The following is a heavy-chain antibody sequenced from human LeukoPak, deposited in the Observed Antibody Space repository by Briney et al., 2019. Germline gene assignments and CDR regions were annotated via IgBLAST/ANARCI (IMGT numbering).Heavy chain of an antibody. Sequence: GASVKVSCKASGYTFTSYGISWVRQAPGQGLEWMGWISGYNGNTNYAQNLQGRVTMTTDTSTSTVYMELRSLRSDDTAVYYCARNPGEWELLGLDYWGQGTLVTVSS. D-gene: IGHD1-26*01. CDR2: ISGYNGNT. V-gene: IGHV1-18*01. CDR3: ARNPGEWELLGLDY. CDR1: GYTFTSYG. J-gene: IGHJ4*02.